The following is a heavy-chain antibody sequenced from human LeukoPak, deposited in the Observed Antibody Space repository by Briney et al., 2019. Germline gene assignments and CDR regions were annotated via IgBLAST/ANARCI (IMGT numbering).Heavy chain of an antibody. V-gene: IGHV4-4*07. CDR2: IYTSGST. D-gene: IGHD3-3*01. CDR3: ARNYDFWSGYPDYFDY. CDR1: GGSLSSYY. J-gene: IGHJ4*02. Sequence: SETLSLTCTVSGGSLSSYYWSWIRQPAGKGLEWIGRIYTSGSTNYNPSLKSRVTMSVDTSKNQFSLKLSSVTAADTAVYYCARNYDFWSGYPDYFDYWGQGTLVTVSS.